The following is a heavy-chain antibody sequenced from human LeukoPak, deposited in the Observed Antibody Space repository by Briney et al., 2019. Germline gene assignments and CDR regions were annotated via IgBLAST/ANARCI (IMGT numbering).Heavy chain of an antibody. CDR1: GFTFSLYN. J-gene: IGHJ6*03. V-gene: IGHV3-48*01. D-gene: IGHD3-10*01. CDR3: ARDGEDYYYYMDV. Sequence: PGGSLRLSCAASGFTFSLYNMNWVRQAPGKGLEWVSYISSSSSTIYYADSVKGRFTISRDNAKNSLYLQMNSLRAEDTAFYYCARDGEDYYYYMDVWGKGTTVTVSS. CDR2: ISSSSSTI.